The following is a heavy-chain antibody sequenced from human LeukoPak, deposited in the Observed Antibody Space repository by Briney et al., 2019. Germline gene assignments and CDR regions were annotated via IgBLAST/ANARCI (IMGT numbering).Heavy chain of an antibody. V-gene: IGHV4-4*07. CDR3: TRDNGGDWYAFDI. CDR1: GGSFSSYY. J-gene: IGHJ3*02. D-gene: IGHD2-21*02. Sequence: PSETLSLTCAVYGGSFSSYYWSWIRQPAGKGLEWIGRLYTSGSTNYNPSLKSRVTMSVDTSKNQFSLKLSSVTAADTALYYCTRDNGGDWYAFDIWGQGTVVTVSS. CDR2: LYTSGST.